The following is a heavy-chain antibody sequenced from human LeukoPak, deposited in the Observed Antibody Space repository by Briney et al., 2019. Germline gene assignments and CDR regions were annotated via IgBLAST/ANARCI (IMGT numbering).Heavy chain of an antibody. J-gene: IGHJ5*02. CDR3: ARAHTSPNWFDP. CDR1: GYTFTSYD. CDR2: MNPNSGNT. V-gene: IGHV1-8*03. Sequence: ASVKVSCKASGYTFTSYDINWVRQATGQGLEWMGWMNPNSGNTGYAQKFQGRVTITRNTSISTAYMELSSLRSEDTAVYYCARAHTSPNWFDPWGQRTLVTVSS.